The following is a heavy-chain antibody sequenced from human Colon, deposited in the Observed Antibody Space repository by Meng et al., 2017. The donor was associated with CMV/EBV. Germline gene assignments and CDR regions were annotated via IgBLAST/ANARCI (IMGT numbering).Heavy chain of an antibody. J-gene: IGHJ5*02. Sequence: SETLSLTCTVSGGSIRSTRFYWGWIRQPPGKGLEWIGSVYYSGTTYFNPSLKSRVAISVDMSKNQFFLKLSSVTAADTAVYYCASGYCSSPSGYTGEDWFDPWGQGTLVTVSS. CDR3: ASGYCSSPSGYTGEDWFDP. D-gene: IGHD2-2*02. CDR1: GGSIRSTRFY. V-gene: IGHV4-39*07. CDR2: VYYSGTT.